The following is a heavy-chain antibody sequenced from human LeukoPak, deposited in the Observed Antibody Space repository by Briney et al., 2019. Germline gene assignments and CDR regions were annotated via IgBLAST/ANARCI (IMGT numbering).Heavy chain of an antibody. V-gene: IGHV1-2*02. D-gene: IGHD5-18*01. CDR2: INPNSGGT. J-gene: IGHJ4*02. CDR3: ARDYRRGYSYGSSHFDY. CDR1: GYTFTGYY. Sequence: GASVKVSCKASGYTFTGYYMYWVRQAPGQGLEWMGWINPNSGGTNYAQKFQGRVTMTRDTSISTAYMELSRLRSDDTAVYYCARDYRRGYSYGSSHFDYWGQGTLVTVSS.